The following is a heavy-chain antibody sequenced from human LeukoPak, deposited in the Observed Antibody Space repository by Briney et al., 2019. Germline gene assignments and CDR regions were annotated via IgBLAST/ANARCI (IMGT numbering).Heavy chain of an antibody. V-gene: IGHV4-34*01. CDR2: INHSGST. J-gene: IGHJ6*03. CDR1: GGSFSGYY. Sequence: PSETLCLTCAVYGGSFSGYYWSWIRQPPGKELEWIGEINHSGSTNYNPSLKSRVTISVDTSKNQFSLKLSSVTAADTAVYYCANAVYGDYGDYYMDVWAKGPRSPSP. D-gene: IGHD4-17*01. CDR3: ANAVYGDYGDYYMDV.